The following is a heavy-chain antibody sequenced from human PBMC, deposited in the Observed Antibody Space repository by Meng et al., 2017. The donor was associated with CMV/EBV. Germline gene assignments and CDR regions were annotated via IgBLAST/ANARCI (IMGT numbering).Heavy chain of an antibody. Sequence: LKISCAASGFTFSSYWMSWVRQAPGKGLEWVDNIKQDGSEKYYVDSVKGRFTISRDNAKNSLYLQMNSLRAEDTAVYYCARDTSLLRLYDFWSGFDLGAFDYWGQGTLVTVSS. D-gene: IGHD3-3*01. CDR3: ARDTSLLRLYDFWSGFDLGAFDY. V-gene: IGHV3-7*01. J-gene: IGHJ4*02. CDR2: IKQDGSEK. CDR1: GFTFSSYW.